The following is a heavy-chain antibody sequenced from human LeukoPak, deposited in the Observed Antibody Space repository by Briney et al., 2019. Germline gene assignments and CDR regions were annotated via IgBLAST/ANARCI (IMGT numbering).Heavy chain of an antibody. CDR3: ARLRPGGYFDY. Sequence: PGGSLRLSCAASGFTFSSYALSWIRQPPGKGLEWIGYIYYSGSTNYNPSLKSRVTISVDTSKNQFSLKLSSVTAADTAVYYCARLRPGGYFDYWGQGTLVTVSS. J-gene: IGHJ4*02. CDR1: GFTFSSYA. D-gene: IGHD1-1*01. CDR2: IYYSGST. V-gene: IGHV4-59*08.